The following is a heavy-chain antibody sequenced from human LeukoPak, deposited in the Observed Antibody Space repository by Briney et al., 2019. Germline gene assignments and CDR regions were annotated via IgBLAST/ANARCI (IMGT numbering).Heavy chain of an antibody. Sequence: SETLSLTCAVYGGSFSGYYGSWIRQPPGKGREWMGEIKHSASTNYNPSLKSRVTISEATSTHHFSLKLSPVTAPDTAVYYCATGGGGIVVVPAAIAWGYSPNPLKYYYMDVWGKGTTVTVPS. CDR3: ATGGGGIVVVPAAIAWGYSPNPLKYYYMDV. V-gene: IGHV4-34*01. CDR2: IKHSAST. J-gene: IGHJ6*03. CDR1: GGSFSGYY. D-gene: IGHD2-2*01.